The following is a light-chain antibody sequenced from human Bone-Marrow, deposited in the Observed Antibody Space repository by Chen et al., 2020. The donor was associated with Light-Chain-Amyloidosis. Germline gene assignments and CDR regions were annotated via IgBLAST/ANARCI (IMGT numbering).Light chain of an antibody. J-gene: IGLJ2*01. CDR3: CSSAETDTLS. Sequence: QSALTQPASVAGSVGQSITISCTGTSPDVGHYNLVSWYQQHPGEAPKLMIYEDSERPSGVSNRFSGSKAGNTASLTISGLQTEDQADYYCCSSAETDTLSFGTGTRLTVL. CDR2: EDS. CDR1: SPDVGHYNL. V-gene: IGLV2-23*01.